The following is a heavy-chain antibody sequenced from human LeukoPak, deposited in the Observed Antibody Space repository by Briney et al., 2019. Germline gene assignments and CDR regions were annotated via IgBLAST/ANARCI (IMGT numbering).Heavy chain of an antibody. D-gene: IGHD2-15*01. CDR3: ARDWADCSGGSCYHNWFDP. J-gene: IGHJ5*02. CDR1: GGSISSGSYY. Sequence: SQTLSLTCTVCGGSISSGSYYWSWIRQPAGKGLEWIGRIYTSGSTNYNPSLKSRVTISVDTSKNQFSLKLSSVTAADTAVYYCARDWADCSGGSCYHNWFDPWGQGTLVTVSS. V-gene: IGHV4-61*02. CDR2: IYTSGST.